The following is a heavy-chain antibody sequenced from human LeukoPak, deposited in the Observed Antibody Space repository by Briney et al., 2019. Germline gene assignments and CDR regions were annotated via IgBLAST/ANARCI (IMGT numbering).Heavy chain of an antibody. D-gene: IGHD3-22*01. Sequence: ASVKVSCKASGGTFSSYAISWVRQAPGQGLERMGWINTNTGNPTYAQGFTGRFVFSLDTSVSTAYLQISSLKAEDTAVYYCARGGYSYDLYYYDSSGYYAHFDYWGQGTLVTVSS. CDR2: INTNTGNP. CDR1: GGTFSSYA. CDR3: ARGGYSYDLYYYDSSGYYAHFDY. J-gene: IGHJ4*02. V-gene: IGHV7-4-1*02.